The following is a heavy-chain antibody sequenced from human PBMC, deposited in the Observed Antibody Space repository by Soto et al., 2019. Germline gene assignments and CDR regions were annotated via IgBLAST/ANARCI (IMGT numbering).Heavy chain of an antibody. CDR3: ARDSYSNYPRPGYYYYYMDV. V-gene: IGHV3-66*01. CDR1: GFTVSSNY. J-gene: IGHJ6*03. Sequence: GGSLRLSCAASGFTVSSNYMSWVRQAPGKGLEWVSVIYSGGSTYYADSVKGRFTISRDNSKNTLYLQMNSLRAEDTAVYYCARDSYSNYPRPGYYYYYMDVWGKGTTVTVSS. CDR2: IYSGGST. D-gene: IGHD4-4*01.